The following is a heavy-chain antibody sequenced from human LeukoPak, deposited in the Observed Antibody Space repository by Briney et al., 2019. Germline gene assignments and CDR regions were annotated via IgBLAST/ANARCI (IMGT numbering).Heavy chain of an antibody. V-gene: IGHV3-66*02. D-gene: IGHD3-10*01. CDR2: IYSGGST. CDR1: GFTVSSNY. CDR3: ASGGVRATFGEGYFDY. J-gene: IGHJ4*02. Sequence: GGSLRLSCAASGFTVSSNYMSWVRQAPGKGLEWVSVIYSGGSTYYADSVKGRFTISRDNSKNTLYLQMNSLRAEDTAVYYCASGGVRATFGEGYFDYWGQGTLVTVSS.